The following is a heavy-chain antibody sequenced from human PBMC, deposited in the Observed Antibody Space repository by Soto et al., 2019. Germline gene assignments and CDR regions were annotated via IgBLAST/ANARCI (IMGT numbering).Heavy chain of an antibody. CDR3: ARDGPMAGSYYYYYYGMDV. CDR1: GFTFSSYA. J-gene: IGHJ6*02. V-gene: IGHV3-30*14. CDR2: ISYDGSNK. D-gene: IGHD6-19*01. Sequence: PGGSLRLSCAASGFTFSSYAMHWVRQAPGKGLEWVAVISYDGSNKYYADSVKGRFTISRDNSKNTLYLQMNSLRAEDTAVYYCARDGPMAGSYYYYYYGMDVWGQGTTVTVSS.